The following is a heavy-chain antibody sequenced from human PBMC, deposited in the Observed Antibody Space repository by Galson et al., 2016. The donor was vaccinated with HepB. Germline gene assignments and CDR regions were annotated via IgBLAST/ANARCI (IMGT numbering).Heavy chain of an antibody. V-gene: IGHV3-30-3*01. CDR2: ISYDGSDK. D-gene: IGHD1-26*01. CDR3: ARDTTPRLGGYMDV. J-gene: IGHJ6*04. CDR1: GFTFNNFA. Sequence: SLRLSCAASGFTFNNFALHWVRQAPGKGLEWVAVISYDGSDKYYADSVKGRLTISRDNSKNTLHLQMNSLRPEDTAVYHCARDTTPRLGGYMDVWGKGTTVTVSS.